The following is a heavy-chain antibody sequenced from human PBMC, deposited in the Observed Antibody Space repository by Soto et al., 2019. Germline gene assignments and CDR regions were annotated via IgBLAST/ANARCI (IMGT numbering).Heavy chain of an antibody. CDR1: GGSISSGDYY. CDR2: IYYSGST. V-gene: IGHV4-30-4*01. Sequence: SETLSLTCTVSGGSISSGDYYWSWIRQPPGKGLEWIGYIYYSGSTYYNPSLKSRVTISVDTSKNQFSLKLSSVTAADTAVYYCARGSYYYDSRGYFHYWGQGTLVTVSS. J-gene: IGHJ4*02. D-gene: IGHD3-22*01. CDR3: ARGSYYYDSRGYFHY.